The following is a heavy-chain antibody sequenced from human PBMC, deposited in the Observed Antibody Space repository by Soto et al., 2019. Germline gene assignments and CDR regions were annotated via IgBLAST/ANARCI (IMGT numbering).Heavy chain of an antibody. V-gene: IGHV3-11*01. CDR1: GFTFSDYY. CDR3: ARDRDPPVGYCSGGSCYSEGGGRYFDY. J-gene: IGHJ4*02. D-gene: IGHD2-15*01. CDR2: ISSSGSTI. Sequence: QVQLVESGGGLVKPGGSLRLSCAASGFTFSDYYMSWIRQAPGKGLEWVSYISSSGSTIYYADSVKGRFTISRDNAKNSLYLQMNSLRAEDTAVYYCARDRDPPVGYCSGGSCYSEGGGRYFDYWGQGTLVTVSS.